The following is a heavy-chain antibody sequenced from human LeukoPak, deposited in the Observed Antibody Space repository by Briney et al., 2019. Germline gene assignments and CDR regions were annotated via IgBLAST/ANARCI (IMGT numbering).Heavy chain of an antibody. D-gene: IGHD3-10*01. V-gene: IGHV3-23*01. Sequence: PGGSLRLSCAASGFTFSSYAMSWVRQAPGKGLEWVSAISGSGGSTYYADSVKGRFTISRDNAKNSLYLQMNSLRAEDTAVYYCARDLGVRGVIYRLGYWGQGTLVTVSS. CDR3: ARDLGVRGVIYRLGY. CDR2: ISGSGGST. J-gene: IGHJ4*02. CDR1: GFTFSSYA.